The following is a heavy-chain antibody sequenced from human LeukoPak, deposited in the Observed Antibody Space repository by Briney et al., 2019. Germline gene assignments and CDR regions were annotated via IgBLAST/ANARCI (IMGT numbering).Heavy chain of an antibody. CDR1: GYTFTSYG. J-gene: IGHJ4*02. V-gene: IGHV1-18*01. Sequence: ASVKVSCKASGYTFTSYGISWVRQAPGQGLEWMGWISAYNGNTNYAQKLQGRVTMTTDISTSTAYMELRSLRSDDTAVYYCARLYSSSWYGPNYFDYWGQGTLVTVSS. CDR3: ARLYSSSWYGPNYFDY. D-gene: IGHD6-13*01. CDR2: ISAYNGNT.